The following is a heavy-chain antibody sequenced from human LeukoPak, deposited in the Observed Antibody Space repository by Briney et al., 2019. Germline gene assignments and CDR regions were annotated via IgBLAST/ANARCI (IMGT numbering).Heavy chain of an antibody. V-gene: IGHV3-23*01. Sequence: GGSLRLSCAASGFAFSTYAVSWVRRAPGKGLEWVSSISASGGGTYYADSVKGRFTISRDNSKITLYLQMNTLRADDTAVYYCAKGAGSSCFDYWGQGTLVTVSS. J-gene: IGHJ4*02. CDR1: GFAFSTYA. CDR2: ISASGGGT. CDR3: AKGAGSSCFDY. D-gene: IGHD6-13*01.